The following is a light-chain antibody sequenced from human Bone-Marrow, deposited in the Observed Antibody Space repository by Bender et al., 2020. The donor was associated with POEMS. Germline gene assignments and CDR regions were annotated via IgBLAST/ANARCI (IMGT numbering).Light chain of an antibody. CDR1: SSHGETYNL. Sequence: QSALTQPASVSGSPGQSITISCTGVSSHGETYNLVSWYQQHPGRAPRLMIYDVSNRPSGVSNRFSGSKSGNTASLTISGLQAEDEADYYCSSFTSSSSLFVFGTGTEVTVL. CDR3: SSFTSSSSLFV. CDR2: DVS. V-gene: IGLV2-14*02. J-gene: IGLJ1*01.